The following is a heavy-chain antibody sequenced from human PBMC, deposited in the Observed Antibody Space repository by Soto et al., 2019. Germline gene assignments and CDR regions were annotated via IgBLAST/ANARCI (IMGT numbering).Heavy chain of an antibody. CDR1: GFTFTRYS. Sequence: GGSLRLSCAASGFTFTRYSMNWVRQAPGKGLEWVSSISSTTNYIYYGDSMKGRFTISRDNAKNSLYLEMNSLRRDDTAKYYCVKDWVGGSNRYQLDYWGQGTVVTVSS. J-gene: IGHJ4*02. D-gene: IGHD1-26*01. CDR3: VKDWVGGSNRYQLDY. V-gene: IGHV3-21*04. CDR2: ISSTTNYI.